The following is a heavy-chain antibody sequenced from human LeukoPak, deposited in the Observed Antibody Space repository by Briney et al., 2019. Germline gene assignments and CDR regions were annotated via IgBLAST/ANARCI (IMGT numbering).Heavy chain of an antibody. CDR2: ISWNSGSI. CDR1: GFTFDDYA. D-gene: IGHD6-19*01. J-gene: IGHJ4*02. V-gene: IGHV3-9*01. Sequence: PGRSLRLSCAASGFTFDDYAMHRVRQAPGKGLEWVSGISWNSGSIGYADSVKGRFTISRDNAKNSLYLQINSLRAEDTALYYCAKEQWPQGDFDYWGQGTLVTVSS. CDR3: AKEQWPQGDFDY.